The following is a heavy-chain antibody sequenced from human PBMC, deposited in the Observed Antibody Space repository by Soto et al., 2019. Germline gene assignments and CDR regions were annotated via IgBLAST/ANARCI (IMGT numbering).Heavy chain of an antibody. J-gene: IGHJ5*02. V-gene: IGHV3-30-3*01. CDR1: GFTFSSYA. CDR3: ARGDRLLSNDP. D-gene: IGHD3-10*01. Sequence: GGSLRLSCAASGFTFSSYAMHWVRQAPGKGLEWVAVISYDGSNKYYADSVKGRFTISRDNSKNTLYLQMNSLRAEDTAVYYCARGDRLLSNDPWGQGTLVTVSS. CDR2: ISYDGSNK.